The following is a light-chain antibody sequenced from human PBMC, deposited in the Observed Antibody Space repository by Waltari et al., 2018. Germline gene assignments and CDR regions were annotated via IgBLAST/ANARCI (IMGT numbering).Light chain of an antibody. CDR2: NDN. CDR3: AVWDDSLGGV. J-gene: IGLJ3*02. CDR1: NSNIGGNS. V-gene: IGLV1-44*01. Sequence: QSVLTQPPSVSGTPGQRVTISCSGSNSNIGGNSVNWYQQLPGKAPKLLIYNDNQGPSGVPDRFAASKSGTSASLAITGLQAEDAADYYCAVWDDSLGGVFGGGTKLTVL.